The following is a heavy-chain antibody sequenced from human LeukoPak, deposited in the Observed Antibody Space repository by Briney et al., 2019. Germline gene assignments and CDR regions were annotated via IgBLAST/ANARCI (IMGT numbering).Heavy chain of an antibody. V-gene: IGHV4-61*09. CDR3: ARDWDY. CDR1: GDSISIGSYY. CDR2: MNTTGCT. J-gene: IGHJ4*02. Sequence: PSETLSLTCTVSGDSISIGSYYWSWIRQPAGKGLEWIGHMNTTGCTKYNPSRQSRVTISVDRTNNQFSLKLSSVTAADTAVYYCARDWDYWGQGTLVAVSS.